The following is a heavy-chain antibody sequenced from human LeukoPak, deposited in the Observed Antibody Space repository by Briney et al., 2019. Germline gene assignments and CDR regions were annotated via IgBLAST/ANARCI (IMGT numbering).Heavy chain of an antibody. J-gene: IGHJ4*02. V-gene: IGHV3-30*18. Sequence: GGSLRLSCAASGLTISSYGMHWVRQAPGKGLEWVAVISYDGSNKYYADSVKGRFTISRDNSKNTLYLQMNSLRAEDTAVYYCAKDRFVGAHGRPTYYFDYWGQGTLVTVSS. CDR1: GLTISSYG. D-gene: IGHD1-26*01. CDR3: AKDRFVGAHGRPTYYFDY. CDR2: ISYDGSNK.